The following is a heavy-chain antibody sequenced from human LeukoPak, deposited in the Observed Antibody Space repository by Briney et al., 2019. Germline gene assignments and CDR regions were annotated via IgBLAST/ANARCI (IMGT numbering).Heavy chain of an antibody. CDR2: IYYSGST. Sequence: PWETLSLTCTVSGGSIASYYWSWFRQPPGKRLEWIGHIYYSGSTNYNPSLKSRVTISVDTSKNQFSLRLNSVTAADTAVYYCARDHGGYYFDYWGQGTLVTVSS. V-gene: IGHV4-59*01. CDR1: GGSIASYY. CDR3: ARDHGGYYFDY. J-gene: IGHJ4*02. D-gene: IGHD3-16*01.